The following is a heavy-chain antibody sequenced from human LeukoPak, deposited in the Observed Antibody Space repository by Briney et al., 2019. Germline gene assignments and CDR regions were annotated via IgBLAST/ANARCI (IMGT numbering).Heavy chain of an antibody. CDR1: GYSISSGYY. CDR3: ARGGKKGDWNYGVGAFDI. D-gene: IGHD1-7*01. J-gene: IGHJ3*02. V-gene: IGHV4-38-2*02. CDR2: IYHSGST. Sequence: SETLSLTCTVSGYSISSGYYWGWIRQPPGKGLEWIGSIYHSGSTYYNPSLKSRVTISVDTSKNQFSLKLSSVTAADTAVYYCARGGKKGDWNYGVGAFDIWGQGTMVTVSS.